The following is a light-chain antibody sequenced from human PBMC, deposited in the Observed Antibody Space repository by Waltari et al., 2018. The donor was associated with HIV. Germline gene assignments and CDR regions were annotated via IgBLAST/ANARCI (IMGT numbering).Light chain of an antibody. J-gene: IGKJ1*01. Sequence: EVVLTKSPATLSLSPGERATLSCRASQSVSFFLAWYQQKPGQAPRLLIYDASTRATGTPARFSGSGSGTDFTLTISSLEPEDFAVYYCQHRFNWPRTTFGQGTQVE. CDR1: QSVSFF. V-gene: IGKV3-11*01. CDR2: DAS. CDR3: QHRFNWPRTT.